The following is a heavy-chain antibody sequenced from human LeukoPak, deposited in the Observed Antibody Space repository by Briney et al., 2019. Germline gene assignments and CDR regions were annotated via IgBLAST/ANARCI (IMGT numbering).Heavy chain of an antibody. CDR2: IYYTGNT. Sequence: SETLSLTCTVSGGSISSYCWSWIRQPPGKGLEWIGYIYYTGNTNYSPSLKSRVTISVDTSKNQFSLKLSSETAEDTAVYYCARHGRSGYSIDWPALDYWGQGSLVTVSS. J-gene: IGHJ4*02. CDR3: ARHGRSGYSIDWPALDY. CDR1: GGSISSYC. D-gene: IGHD5-18*01. V-gene: IGHV4-59*08.